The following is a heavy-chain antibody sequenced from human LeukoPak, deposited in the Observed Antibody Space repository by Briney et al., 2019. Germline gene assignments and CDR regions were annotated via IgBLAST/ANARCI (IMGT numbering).Heavy chain of an antibody. V-gene: IGHV3-23*01. CDR3: ARDGIGGIAVAVPAWFDP. CDR1: GFTFSSYA. J-gene: IGHJ5*02. D-gene: IGHD6-19*01. Sequence: PGGSLRLSCAASGFTFSSYAMNWVRQAPGKGLEWVSTISGGAGGTYYADSVKGRFTISRDNSRNTLYLQTNSLRAEDTAVYYCARDGIGGIAVAVPAWFDPWGQGTLVTVSS. CDR2: ISGGAGGT.